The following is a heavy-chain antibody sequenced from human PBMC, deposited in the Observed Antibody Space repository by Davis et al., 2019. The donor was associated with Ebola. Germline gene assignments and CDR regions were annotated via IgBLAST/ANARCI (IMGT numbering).Heavy chain of an antibody. CDR1: GGSISSGSYY. V-gene: IGHV4-61*09. D-gene: IGHD3-22*01. CDR3: ARPTSSGDWYFDL. Sequence: PSETLSLTCTVSGGSISSGSYYWSWIRQPAGKGLEWIGHIYTSGSTNYNPSLKSRVTISVDTSKNQFSLKLSSVTAADTAVYYCARPTSSGDWYFDLWGRGTLVTVSS. CDR2: IYTSGST. J-gene: IGHJ2*01.